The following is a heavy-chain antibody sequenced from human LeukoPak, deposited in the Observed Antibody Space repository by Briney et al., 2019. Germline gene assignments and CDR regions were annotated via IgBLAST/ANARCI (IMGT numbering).Heavy chain of an antibody. CDR1: GFTFSFYS. D-gene: IGHD2-21*02. J-gene: IGHJ4*02. V-gene: IGHV3-48*02. CDR2: ISSSSNTI. Sequence: GGSPRLSCAASGFTFSFYSMNWVRQAPGKGLEWVSYISSSSNTIYYADSVKGRFTISRDNAKNSLYLQMNSLRDEDTAVYYCARAYGDSTPDGNWGQGTLVTVSS. CDR3: ARAYGDSTPDGN.